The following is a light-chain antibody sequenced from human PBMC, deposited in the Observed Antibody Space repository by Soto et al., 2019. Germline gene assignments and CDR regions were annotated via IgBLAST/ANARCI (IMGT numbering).Light chain of an antibody. CDR1: QSVSSK. CDR2: GAS. V-gene: IGKV3-15*01. CDR3: HQYYRIPWT. J-gene: IGKJ1*01. Sequence: VMTQSPATLSLSPGERGTLSCRASQSVSSKLVWYKQKPGQAPRFLTYGASTRATGIPARFSGSGSGTDFTLTISSLQAEDVEVYYCHQYYRIPWTFGQGTNVDIK.